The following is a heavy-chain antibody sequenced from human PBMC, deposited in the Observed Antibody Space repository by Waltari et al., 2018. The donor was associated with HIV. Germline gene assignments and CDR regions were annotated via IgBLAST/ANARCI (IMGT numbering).Heavy chain of an antibody. CDR1: GGSINGYY. CDR3: AGVGYYYGSANYRPKYYFDY. D-gene: IGHD3-10*01. Sequence: QVQLQQWGAGVLKYSETLSLSCGSGGSINGYYWSWIRQSPGKGLEWIGEIIHSGSTNYNPSLKSRVIISIDTSKNQVSLKLTSMTAADAGVYYCAGVGYYYGSANYRPKYYFDYWGPGTQVTVSS. V-gene: IGHV4-34*02. J-gene: IGHJ4*02. CDR2: IIHSGST.